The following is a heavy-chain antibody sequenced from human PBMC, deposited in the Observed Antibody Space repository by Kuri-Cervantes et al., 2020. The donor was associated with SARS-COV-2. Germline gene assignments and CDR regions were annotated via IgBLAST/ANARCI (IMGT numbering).Heavy chain of an antibody. D-gene: IGHD2-2*01. CDR3: VKAVVPAVVKDH. CDR1: GFTFSSYA. V-gene: IGHV3-23*01. Sequence: GESLKISCAASGFTFSSYAMSWVRQAPGKGLAWVASISGSAFNTYYADSVKGRFTISRDNSNDTLYLQMSSLRPDDTAVYYCVKAVVPAVVKDHWGQGTQVTVSS. J-gene: IGHJ4*02. CDR2: ISGSAFNT.